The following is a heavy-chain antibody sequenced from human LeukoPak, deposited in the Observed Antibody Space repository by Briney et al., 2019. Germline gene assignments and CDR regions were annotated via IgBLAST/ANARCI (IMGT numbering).Heavy chain of an antibody. CDR1: GYSISSGYY. V-gene: IGHV4-38-2*02. CDR2: IYHSGST. D-gene: IGHD4-17*01. Sequence: SETLSLTCTVSGYSISSGYYWGWIRQPPGKGLEWIGSIYHSGSTYYNPSLKSRVTISVDTSKNQFSLKLSAVTAADTAVYYCARDDGDYKSIYFDYWGQGTLVTVSS. J-gene: IGHJ4*02. CDR3: ARDDGDYKSIYFDY.